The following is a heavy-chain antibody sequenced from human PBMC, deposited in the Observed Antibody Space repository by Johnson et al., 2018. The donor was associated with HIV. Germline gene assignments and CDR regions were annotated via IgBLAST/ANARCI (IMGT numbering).Heavy chain of an antibody. Sequence: EVQLVESGGGLLQPGRSLRLSCAASGFTIEDYAMHWVRQAPGKGLEWVSGITWNGAYYADSVKGRFTISRDNSKNALYLQMHNLTTEDTAVYYCAKGYYDSPFGFDIWGQGTMVIVSS. CDR2: ITWNGA. CDR1: GFTIEDYA. J-gene: IGHJ3*02. D-gene: IGHD3-3*01. CDR3: AKGYYDSPFGFDI. V-gene: IGHV3-9*01.